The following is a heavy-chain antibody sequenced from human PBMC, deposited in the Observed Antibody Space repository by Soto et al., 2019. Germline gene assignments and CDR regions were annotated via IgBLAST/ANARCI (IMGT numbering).Heavy chain of an antibody. CDR2: ISGYDGNT. V-gene: IGHV1-18*01. CDR1: GYTFINYG. CDR3: ARDRGRSCSGGTCPFDY. J-gene: IGHJ4*02. D-gene: IGHD2-15*01. Sequence: QVQLVQSGAEVKKPGASVKVSCTPSGYTFINYGITWVRQAPGQGLEWMGWISGYDGNTNYAPKLQGRVTMSRDTATSTVYMEMRSLRSDDTAVYYCARDRGRSCSGGTCPFDYWGQGTLVTVSS.